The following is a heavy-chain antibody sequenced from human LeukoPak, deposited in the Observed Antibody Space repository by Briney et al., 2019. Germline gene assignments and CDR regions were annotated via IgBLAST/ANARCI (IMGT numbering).Heavy chain of an antibody. CDR2: IYSGGST. Sequence: QAGGSLRLSCAASGFTVSSNYMSWVRQAPGKGLEWVSVIYSGGSTYYADSVKGRFTISRDNSKNTLYLQMNSLRAEDTAVYFCAREVFEGQRQSDAFDVWGQGTMVTVSS. J-gene: IGHJ3*01. D-gene: IGHD6-25*01. V-gene: IGHV3-66*02. CDR3: AREVFEGQRQSDAFDV. CDR1: GFTVSSNY.